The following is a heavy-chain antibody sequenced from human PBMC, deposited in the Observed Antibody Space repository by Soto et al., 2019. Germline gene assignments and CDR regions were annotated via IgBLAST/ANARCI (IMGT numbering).Heavy chain of an antibody. CDR2: IIPIFGTA. CDR3: ARVGLGFVTAKYWYFDL. D-gene: IGHD2-21*02. J-gene: IGHJ2*01. Sequence: QVQLVQSGAEVKKPGSSVKVSCKASGGTFSSYAISWVRQAPGQGLEWMGGIIPIFGTANYAQKLQGRVTITADESTSTAYMELSSLRSEDTAVYYCARVGLGFVTAKYWYFDLWGRGTLVTVSS. CDR1: GGTFSSYA. V-gene: IGHV1-69*12.